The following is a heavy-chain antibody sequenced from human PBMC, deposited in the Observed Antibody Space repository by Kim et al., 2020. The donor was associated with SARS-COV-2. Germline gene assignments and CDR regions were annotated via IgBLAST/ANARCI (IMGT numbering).Heavy chain of an antibody. J-gene: IGHJ4*02. CDR3: ARVGAHRVFGY. V-gene: IGHV3-20*01. Sequence: GYAEPGKGRFTIARDNAKNSLYLQMNSLRAEDTALYPGARVGAHRVFGYWGQGTLVTVSS.